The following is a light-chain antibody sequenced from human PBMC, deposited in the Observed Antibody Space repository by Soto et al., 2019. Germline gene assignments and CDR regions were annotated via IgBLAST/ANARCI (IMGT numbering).Light chain of an antibody. J-gene: IGKJ1*01. Sequence: EIVMTQSPATLSVSPGERATLSCRARQSVSSNLAWYQQKPGQAPRRLIYGASTRATGIPARFSGSGSGTEFTLTISSLQSEDFAVYYCQQYNNWPPWTFGQGTKVDI. CDR3: QQYNNWPPWT. V-gene: IGKV3-15*01. CDR2: GAS. CDR1: QSVSSN.